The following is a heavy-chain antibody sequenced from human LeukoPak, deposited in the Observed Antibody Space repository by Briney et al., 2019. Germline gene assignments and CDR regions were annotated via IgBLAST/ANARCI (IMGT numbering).Heavy chain of an antibody. Sequence: GGSLRLSCAASGFTFSSYAMSWVRQAPGKGLQWVSAISGSGGSTYYADSVKGRFTISRDNSKNTLYLQMNSLRAEDTAVYYCAKVYFDWLTYYFDYWGQGTLVTVSS. V-gene: IGHV3-23*01. CDR2: ISGSGGST. J-gene: IGHJ4*02. CDR3: AKVYFDWLTYYFDY. CDR1: GFTFSSYA. D-gene: IGHD3-9*01.